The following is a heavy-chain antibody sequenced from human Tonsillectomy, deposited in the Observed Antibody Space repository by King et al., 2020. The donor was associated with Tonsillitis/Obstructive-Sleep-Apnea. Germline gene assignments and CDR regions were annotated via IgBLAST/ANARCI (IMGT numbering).Heavy chain of an antibody. CDR2: IYYSGST. Sequence: VQLQESGPGLVKPSETLSLTCTVSGGSISSYYWSWIRPPPGKGLEWIGYIYYSGSTNYNPSLKSRVTISVDTSKNQFSLKLSSVTAADTAVYYCARVRSSSSVEYYYGMDVWGQGTTVTVSS. V-gene: IGHV4-59*01. D-gene: IGHD6-6*01. J-gene: IGHJ6*02. CDR1: GGSISSYY. CDR3: ARVRSSSSVEYYYGMDV.